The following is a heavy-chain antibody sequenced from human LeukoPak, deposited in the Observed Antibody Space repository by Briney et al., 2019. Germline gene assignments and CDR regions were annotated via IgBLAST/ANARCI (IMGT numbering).Heavy chain of an antibody. V-gene: IGHV3-74*01. CDR1: GFTFSNYW. Sequence: GSLRLSCAASGFTFSNYWIHWVRQAPGKGLVWVSRINNDGSHTIYADSVKGRFTISRDNAKNTLSLQMNSLRAEDTAVYYCARGGLRGATPDYWGQGTLVTVSS. J-gene: IGHJ4*02. CDR3: ARGGLRGATPDY. D-gene: IGHD1-26*01. CDR2: INNDGSHT.